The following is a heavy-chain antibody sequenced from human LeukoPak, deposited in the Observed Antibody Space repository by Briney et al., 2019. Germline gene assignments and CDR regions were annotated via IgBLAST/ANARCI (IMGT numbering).Heavy chain of an antibody. D-gene: IGHD1-7*01. CDR1: GFTFSSYW. Sequence: GGSLRLSCAASGFTFSSYWMSWVRQAPGKRLEWVANIKQDGSEKYYVDSVKGRFTISRDNAKNSLYLQMNSLRAEDTAVYYCARDYNWNYGDYSDCWGQGTLVTVSS. V-gene: IGHV3-7*01. CDR2: IKQDGSEK. J-gene: IGHJ4*02. CDR3: ARDYNWNYGDYSDC.